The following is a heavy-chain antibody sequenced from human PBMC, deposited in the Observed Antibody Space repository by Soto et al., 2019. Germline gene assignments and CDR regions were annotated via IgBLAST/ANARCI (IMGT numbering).Heavy chain of an antibody. V-gene: IGHV4-34*01. CDR2: INHSGST. CDR1: GGSFSGYY. J-gene: IGHJ4*02. CDR3: ARGPYDRYCSGGSCYHLSGHDY. D-gene: IGHD2-15*01. Sequence: QVQLQQWGAGLLKPSETLSLTCAVYGGSFSGYYWSWIRQPPGKGLEWIGEINHSGSTNYNPSLKSRFTISVDTSTNQFSLKLSSVTAADTAVYYCARGPYDRYCSGGSCYHLSGHDYWGQGTLVTVSS.